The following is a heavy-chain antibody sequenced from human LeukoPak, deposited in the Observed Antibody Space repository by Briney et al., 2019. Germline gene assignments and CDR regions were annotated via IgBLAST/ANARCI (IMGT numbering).Heavy chain of an antibody. Sequence: PSETLSLTCTVSGGSIGGDYWTWIRQPPGKGLQYIGYIYHTGATNYNPSLKSRVTISVDTSKNQFSLKLSSVTAADTAVYYCARQLGYCSSTSCYADKVDYWGQGTLVTVSS. V-gene: IGHV4-59*08. D-gene: IGHD2-2*01. CDR3: ARQLGYCSSTSCYADKVDY. J-gene: IGHJ4*02. CDR2: IYHTGAT. CDR1: GGSIGGDY.